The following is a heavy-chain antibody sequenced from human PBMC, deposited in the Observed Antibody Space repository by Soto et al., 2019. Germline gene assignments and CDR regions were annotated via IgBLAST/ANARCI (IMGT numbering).Heavy chain of an antibody. Sequence: SHTLSLTCAISGASVSSNSAAWNWIRQSPSRGLEWLGRTYFRSKWQYGYTVSVRSRITIKADTSKNQFSLQLNSVTPEDTAVYYCARDHTALDLYSSGVCTDV. CDR1: GASVSSNSAA. D-gene: IGHD6-25*01. J-gene: IGHJ6*01. CDR3: ARDHTALDLYSSGVCTDV. CDR2: TYFRSKWQY. V-gene: IGHV6-1*01.